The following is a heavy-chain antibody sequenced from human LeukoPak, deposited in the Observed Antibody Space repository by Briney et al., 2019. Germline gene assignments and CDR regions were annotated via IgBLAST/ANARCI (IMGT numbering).Heavy chain of an antibody. V-gene: IGHV4-34*01. D-gene: IGHD3-16*01. J-gene: IGHJ4*02. CDR3: ATFRWGVGFEY. CDR2: INHSGST. Sequence: PSETLSLTCAVYGGPLNSYYWTCIRQAPGKGLEWIGEINHSGSTNYNPSLQSRVAISVDTSLNQFSLKLNSLTAADTAVYYCATFRWGVGFEYWGQGTLVTVSS. CDR1: GGPLNSYY.